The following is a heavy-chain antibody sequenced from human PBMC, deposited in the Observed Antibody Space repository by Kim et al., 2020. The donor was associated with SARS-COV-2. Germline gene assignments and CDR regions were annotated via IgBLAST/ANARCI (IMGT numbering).Heavy chain of an antibody. D-gene: IGHD6-13*01. CDR3: ARGGIAAAEPYFDY. V-gene: IGHV3-13*01. Sequence: PGSVKGRFTISRENAKNSLYLQMNSLRAGDTAVYYCARGGIAAAEPYFDYWGQGTLVTVSS. J-gene: IGHJ4*02.